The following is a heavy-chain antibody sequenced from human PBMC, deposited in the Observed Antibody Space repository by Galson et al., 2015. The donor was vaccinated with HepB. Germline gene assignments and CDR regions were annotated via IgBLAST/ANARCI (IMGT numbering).Heavy chain of an antibody. CDR2: INLDGSAN. Sequence: LRLSCAASGFTFGSYWIHWVRQAPGKGLEWVGNINLDGSANFYVDSVKGRFTVSRDNAKNSVYLQMSSLRAEDTAVYYCGVKDSGYWGQGTLVTVSS. D-gene: IGHD3-10*01. J-gene: IGHJ4*02. CDR1: GFTFGSYW. V-gene: IGHV3-7*01. CDR3: GVKDSGY.